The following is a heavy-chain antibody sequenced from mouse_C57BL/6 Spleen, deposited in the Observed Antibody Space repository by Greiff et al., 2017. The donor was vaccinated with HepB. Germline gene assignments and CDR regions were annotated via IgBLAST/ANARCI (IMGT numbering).Heavy chain of an antibody. V-gene: IGHV1S81*02. CDR3: ARIKKIVATYVDY. CDR2: TNPTNGRT. Sequence: VQLQQSGAELVKAGASVKMSCKASGYTFTSYWMHWVKQRLGQGLEWFAETNPTNGRTYYNEKFKSKATLTVDKSSSTAYMLLSGPTFEDSAVYDCARIKKIVATYVDYWGKGTTLTVSS. CDR1: GYTFTSYW. D-gene: IGHD1-1*01. J-gene: IGHJ2*01.